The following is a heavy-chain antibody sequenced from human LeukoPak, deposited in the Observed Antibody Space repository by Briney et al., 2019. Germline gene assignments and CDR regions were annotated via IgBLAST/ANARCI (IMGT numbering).Heavy chain of an antibody. D-gene: IGHD4-17*01. Sequence: GGSLRLSCAASGFTLRRNAMHWVRQAPGKGLEWVAVISYDGSNKYYVDSVKGRFTISRDNSKNTLYLQMNSLRAEDTAVYYCARESYGDYYFDYWGQGTLVTVSS. CDR1: GFTLRRNA. CDR3: ARESYGDYYFDY. J-gene: IGHJ4*02. V-gene: IGHV3-30-3*01. CDR2: ISYDGSNK.